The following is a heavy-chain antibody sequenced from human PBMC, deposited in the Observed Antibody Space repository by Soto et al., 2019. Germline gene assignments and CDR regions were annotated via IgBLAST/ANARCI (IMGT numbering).Heavy chain of an antibody. Sequence: QVQLQESGPGLVKPSETLSLTCTVSGGSISDYYWSWIRQPPGKGLEWIAYMFYSGNTNYNPSLKSRVAMSVDTSKNQFSLRLSSVTAADTAVYYCATGFAMDVW. J-gene: IGHJ6*01. CDR2: MFYSGNT. CDR1: GGSISDYY. V-gene: IGHV4-59*01. D-gene: IGHD3-10*01. CDR3: ATGFAMDV.